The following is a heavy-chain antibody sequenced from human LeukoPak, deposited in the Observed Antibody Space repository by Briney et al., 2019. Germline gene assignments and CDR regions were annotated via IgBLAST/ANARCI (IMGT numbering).Heavy chain of an antibody. Sequence: PGGSLRLSCAASGFTFSSYAMSWVRQAPGKGLEWVSAISGSGGSTYYADSVKGRFTISRDNSKNTLYLQMNSLRAEDTVVYYCAKGPWGSYRQSDYWGQGTLVTVSS. D-gene: IGHD3-16*02. CDR1: GFTFSSYA. CDR3: AKGPWGSYRQSDY. CDR2: ISGSGGST. V-gene: IGHV3-23*01. J-gene: IGHJ4*02.